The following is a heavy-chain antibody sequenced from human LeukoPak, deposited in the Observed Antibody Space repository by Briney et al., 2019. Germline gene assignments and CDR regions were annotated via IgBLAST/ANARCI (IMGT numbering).Heavy chain of an antibody. CDR2: INTGNGNT. J-gene: IGHJ4*02. CDR1: GYTFTSYA. Sequence: ASVKVSCKASGYTFTSYAMHWVRQAPGQRLEWMGWINTGNGNTEYSQMFQGRVTITRDTSASTAYMELSSLRSEDTAVYYCAYCSSWSNFDYWGQGTLVTVSS. CDR3: AYCSSWSNFDY. D-gene: IGHD6-13*01. V-gene: IGHV1-3*04.